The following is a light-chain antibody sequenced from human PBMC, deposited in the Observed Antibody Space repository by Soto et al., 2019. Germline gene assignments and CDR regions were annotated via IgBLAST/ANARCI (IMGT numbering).Light chain of an antibody. CDR2: DVS. CDR3: CSYAGSYTFPGV. CDR1: SSDVGGYNY. V-gene: IGLV2-11*01. Sequence: QSALTQPRSVSGSPGQSVTISCTGTSSDVGGYNYVSWYQQHPGKAPKLMIYDVSKRPSGVPDRFSGSKSGNPASLTISGLQAEDEADYYCCSYAGSYTFPGVFCGGTKLT. J-gene: IGLJ2*01.